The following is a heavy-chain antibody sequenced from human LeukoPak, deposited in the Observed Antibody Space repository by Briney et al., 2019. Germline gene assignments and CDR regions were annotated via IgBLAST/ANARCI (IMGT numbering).Heavy chain of an antibody. CDR1: GGPISSGGYS. Sequence: SQTLSLTCAVSGGPISSGGYSWSWIRQPPGKGLEWMGYIYHSGSTYYNPSLKSRVTISVDRSKNQFSLKLSSVTAADTAVYYCARDGSGSVYWGQGTLVTVSS. V-gene: IGHV4-30-2*01. CDR2: IYHSGST. J-gene: IGHJ4*02. CDR3: ARDGSGSVY. D-gene: IGHD3-10*01.